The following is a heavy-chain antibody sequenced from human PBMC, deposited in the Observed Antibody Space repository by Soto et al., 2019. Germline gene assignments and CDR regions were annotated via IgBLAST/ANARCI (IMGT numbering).Heavy chain of an antibody. Sequence: GGSLRLSCAASGFTFSSYGMHWVRQAPGKGLEWVAVISYDGSNKYYADSVKGRFTISRDNSKNTLYLQMNSLRAEDTAVYYCAKFDSSGWYHLWEIDYWGQGTLVTVSS. CDR2: ISYDGSNK. D-gene: IGHD6-19*01. V-gene: IGHV3-30*18. J-gene: IGHJ4*02. CDR1: GFTFSSYG. CDR3: AKFDSSGWYHLWEIDY.